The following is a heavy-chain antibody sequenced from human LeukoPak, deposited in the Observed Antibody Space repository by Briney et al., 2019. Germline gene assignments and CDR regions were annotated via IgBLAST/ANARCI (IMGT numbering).Heavy chain of an antibody. Sequence: GASVTVSCKSSGYTFTVYYMHWVRQAPGQGLEWKGWINPNSGDTHYAQKFQGRVTMTRDTSINKAYMELSRLRSDDTAVYYCARDQAFVYCSGGTCYDDYWGQGSLVTVSS. CDR3: ARDQAFVYCSGGTCYDDY. J-gene: IGHJ4*02. V-gene: IGHV1-2*02. CDR1: GYTFTVYY. D-gene: IGHD2-15*01. CDR2: INPNSGDT.